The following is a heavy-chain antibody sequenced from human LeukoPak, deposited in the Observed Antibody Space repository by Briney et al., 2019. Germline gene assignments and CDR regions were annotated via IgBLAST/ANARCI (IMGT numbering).Heavy chain of an antibody. CDR1: GFTFSSYS. D-gene: IGHD1-26*01. Sequence: PGGSLRLSCAASGFTFSSYSMNWVRQAPAKGLEWVSSISSSSSYIYYADSVKGRFTISRDNAKNSLYLQMNSLRAEDTAVYYCARGGSYYEIYFDYWGQGTLVTVSS. CDR2: ISSSSSYI. CDR3: ARGGSYYEIYFDY. J-gene: IGHJ4*02. V-gene: IGHV3-21*01.